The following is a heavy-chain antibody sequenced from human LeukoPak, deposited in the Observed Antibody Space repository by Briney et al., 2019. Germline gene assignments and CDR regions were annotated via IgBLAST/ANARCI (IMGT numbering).Heavy chain of an antibody. D-gene: IGHD2-2*01. CDR2: ISWDSGSI. Sequence: GGSLRLSCAASGFTFGEYAMYWVRQPPGEGLEWVSGISWDSGSIGYADSVKGRFTISRDNAKNSLYLQMNSLRAEDTALYYCTKARYCSSAPCPFDYWGQGILVTVSS. J-gene: IGHJ4*02. CDR1: GFTFGEYA. V-gene: IGHV3-9*01. CDR3: TKARYCSSAPCPFDY.